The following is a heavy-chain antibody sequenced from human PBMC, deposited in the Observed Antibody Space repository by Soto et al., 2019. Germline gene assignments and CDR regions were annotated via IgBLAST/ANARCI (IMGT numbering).Heavy chain of an antibody. CDR1: GGTFSSYA. V-gene: IGHV1-69*01. CDR2: VIPIFGTA. Sequence: QVQLVQSGAEVKKPGSSVNVSCKASGGTFSSYAISWVRQALGQGREWMGGVIPIFGTANYAQKFQGRVTITADESTSTAYMELSSLRSEDTAVYYCARDQGGYCSSTSCPYYYYGMDVWGQGTTVTVSS. J-gene: IGHJ6*02. CDR3: ARDQGGYCSSTSCPYYYYGMDV. D-gene: IGHD2-2*01.